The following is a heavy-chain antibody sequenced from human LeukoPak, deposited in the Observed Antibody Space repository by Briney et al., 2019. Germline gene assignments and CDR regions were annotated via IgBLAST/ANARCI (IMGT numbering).Heavy chain of an antibody. D-gene: IGHD5-12*01. J-gene: IGHJ6*02. Sequence: SETLSLTCTVSGGSISSYYWSWIRQPPGKGLEWIGYIYYSGSTNYNPSLKSRVTISVDTSKNQFSLKLSSVTAADTAVYYGARCYVANYYGMDVWGQGTTVTVP. CDR2: IYYSGST. V-gene: IGHV4-59*08. CDR1: GGSISSYY. CDR3: ARCYVANYYGMDV.